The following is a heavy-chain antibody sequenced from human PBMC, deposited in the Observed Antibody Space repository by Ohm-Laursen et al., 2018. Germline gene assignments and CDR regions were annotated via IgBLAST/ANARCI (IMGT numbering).Heavy chain of an antibody. CDR1: GFTFSNYG. V-gene: IGHV3-23*01. Sequence: GSLRLSCAASGFTFSNYGMNWARQAPGKGLEWVSSISDSGGDTYYADSVKGRFTISRDNSKNTLYLQMNSLRADDTAVYYCANHRSATWVHKRFDYWGQGTLVTVSS. CDR3: ANHRSATWVHKRFDY. D-gene: IGHD5-24*01. J-gene: IGHJ4*02. CDR2: ISDSGGDT.